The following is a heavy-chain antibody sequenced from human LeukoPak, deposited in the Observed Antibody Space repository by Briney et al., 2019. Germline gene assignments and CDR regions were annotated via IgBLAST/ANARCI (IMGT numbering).Heavy chain of an antibody. CDR3: ARARYYGDYMGV. Sequence: GGSLRLSCAASGFTFSSCDMFWVRQAPGKGLEYVSAISSNGGRTYYANSVKGRFTISRDNSKNTVYLRMGSLRDDDMAVYYCARARYYGDYMGVWGKGTTVTVSS. J-gene: IGHJ6*03. CDR2: ISSNGGRT. D-gene: IGHD4-17*01. V-gene: IGHV3-64*01. CDR1: GFTFSSCD.